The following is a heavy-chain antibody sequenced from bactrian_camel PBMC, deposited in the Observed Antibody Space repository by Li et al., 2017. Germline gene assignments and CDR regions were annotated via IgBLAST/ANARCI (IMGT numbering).Heavy chain of an antibody. Sequence: HVQLVESGGGSVQAGGSLRLSCSASGTTNSGYCMAWFRQAPGEEREGVAAISTDGGSTYYADSVKGRFTISRDNAKNTVYLQMNSLKPEDTAVYYCVREDFAYWGQGTQVTVS. CDR2: ISTDGGST. CDR1: GTTNSGYC. CDR3: VREDFAY. V-gene: IGHV3S6*01. J-gene: IGHJ6*01.